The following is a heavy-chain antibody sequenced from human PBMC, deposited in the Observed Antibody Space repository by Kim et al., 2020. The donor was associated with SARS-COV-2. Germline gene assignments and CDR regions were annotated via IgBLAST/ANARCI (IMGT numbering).Heavy chain of an antibody. CDR2: ISYDGSNK. Sequence: GGSLRLSCAASGFTFSNYGMHWVRQAPGKGLEWVAVISYDGSNKYYADSVKGRFTISRDNSKNTLYLQMNSLRAEDTAVYYCAKDDEQLVLDYWGQGTLV. CDR1: GFTFSNYG. J-gene: IGHJ4*02. V-gene: IGHV3-30*18. CDR3: AKDDEQLVLDY. D-gene: IGHD6-6*01.